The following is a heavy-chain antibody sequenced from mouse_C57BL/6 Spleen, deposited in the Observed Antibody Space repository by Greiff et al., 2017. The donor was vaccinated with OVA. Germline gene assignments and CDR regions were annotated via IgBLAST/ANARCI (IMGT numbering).Heavy chain of an antibody. CDR1: GYTFTSYW. CDR3: ARYYGSSHWYFDV. CDR2: IDPSDSYT. D-gene: IGHD1-1*01. V-gene: IGHV1-50*01. J-gene: IGHJ1*03. Sequence: VQLQQPGAELVKPGASVKLSCKASGYTFTSYWMQWVKQRPGQGLEWIGEIDPSDSYTNYNQKIKGKATLTVDTSSSTAYMQLSSLTSEVSAVYYCARYYGSSHWYFDVWGTGTTVTVSS.